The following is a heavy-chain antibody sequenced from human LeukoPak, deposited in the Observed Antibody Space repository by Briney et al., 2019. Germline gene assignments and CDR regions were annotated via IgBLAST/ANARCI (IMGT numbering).Heavy chain of an antibody. J-gene: IGHJ4*02. CDR1: GYTFTGYY. Sequence: ASVKVSCKASGYTFTGYYMHWVRQAPGQGLEWMGWINPNSGGTNYAQKFQGRVTMTRDTSISTAYMELSRLRSDDTAVYYCARSYDSSDYYDYWGQGTLVTVSS. CDR3: ARSYDSSDYYDY. CDR2: INPNSGGT. D-gene: IGHD3-22*01. V-gene: IGHV1-2*02.